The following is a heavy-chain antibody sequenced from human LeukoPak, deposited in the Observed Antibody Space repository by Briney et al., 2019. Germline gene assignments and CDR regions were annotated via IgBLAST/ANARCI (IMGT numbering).Heavy chain of an antibody. CDR3: ARGLIYRLRRVSGKLWFDP. J-gene: IGHJ5*02. CDR2: INHSGST. D-gene: IGHD5-12*01. V-gene: IGHV4-34*01. Sequence: SETLSLTCAVYGGSFSGYYWSWIRQPPGKGLEWIGEINHSGSTNYNPSLKSRVTISVDTSKNQSSLKLSSVTAADTAVYYCARGLIYRLRRVSGKLWFDPWGQGTLVTVSS. CDR1: GGSFSGYY.